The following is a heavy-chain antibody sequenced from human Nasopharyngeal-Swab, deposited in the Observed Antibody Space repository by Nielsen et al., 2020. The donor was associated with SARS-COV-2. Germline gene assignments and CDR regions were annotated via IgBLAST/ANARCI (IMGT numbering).Heavy chain of an antibody. D-gene: IGHD3-22*01. V-gene: IGHV3-30*18. Sequence: GESLKISCAASGFTFSSYGMHWVRQAPGKGLEWVAVISYDGSNKYYADSVKGRFTISRDNSKNTLYLQMNSLRAEDTAVYYCAKDPWDSSGYYGPFDYWGQGTLVTVSS. CDR2: ISYDGSNK. CDR3: AKDPWDSSGYYGPFDY. CDR1: GFTFSSYG. J-gene: IGHJ4*02.